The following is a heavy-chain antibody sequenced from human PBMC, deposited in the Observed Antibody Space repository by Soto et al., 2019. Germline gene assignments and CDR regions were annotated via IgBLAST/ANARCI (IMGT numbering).Heavy chain of an antibody. V-gene: IGHV1-18*01. CDR2: ISAYNGNT. CDR3: ASNEASDTTFYGMDV. D-gene: IGHD5-18*01. Sequence: ASVKVSCKASGYTFTSYGIIWVRQAPGQGLEWMGWISAYNGNTNYAQKLQGRVTMTTDTSTSTAYMELRSLRSDDTAVYYCASNEASDTTFYGMDVWGQGTTVTVSS. J-gene: IGHJ6*02. CDR1: GYTFTSYG.